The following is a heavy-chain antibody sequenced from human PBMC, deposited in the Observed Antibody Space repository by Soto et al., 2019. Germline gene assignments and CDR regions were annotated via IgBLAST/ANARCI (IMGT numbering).Heavy chain of an antibody. J-gene: IGHJ3*02. CDR3: ARFGYVVPAATRTAFDI. D-gene: IGHD2-2*01. CDR1: GDTFTSYG. Sequence: GASVKVSCKASGDTFTSYGISWVRQAPGQGLEWMGGIIPNFGKANYAQKFQGRVTITADESTSTAYMELSSLRSEDTAVYYCARFGYVVPAATRTAFDIWGQGTMVTVSS. V-gene: IGHV1-69*13. CDR2: IIPNFGKA.